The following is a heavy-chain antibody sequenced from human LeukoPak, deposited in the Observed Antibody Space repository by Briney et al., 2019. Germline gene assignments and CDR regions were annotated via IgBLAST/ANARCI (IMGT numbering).Heavy chain of an antibody. V-gene: IGHV1-69*05. J-gene: IGHJ4*02. CDR3: ARAPYVGGVIVNFDY. D-gene: IGHD3-16*02. CDR2: IIPIFGTA. Sequence: PVKVSCKASGGTFSSYAISWVRQAPGQGLEWMGGIIPIFGTANYAQKFQGRVTITTDESTSTAYMELSSLRSEDTAVYYCARAPYVGGVIVNFDYWGQGTLVTVSS. CDR1: GGTFSSYA.